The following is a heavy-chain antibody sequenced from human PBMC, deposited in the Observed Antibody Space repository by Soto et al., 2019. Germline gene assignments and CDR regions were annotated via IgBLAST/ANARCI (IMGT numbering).Heavy chain of an antibody. Sequence: SGPTLVNPTQTLTLTCTFSGFSLSNSGTGVGWIRQPPGKALEWLALIYWDDDKRYSPSLKNRLTITKDTSRNQVVLTLTNIDPVDTATYYCAHRTGVIKEFQLWGQGTLVTVSS. CDR1: GFSLSNSGTG. J-gene: IGHJ1*01. CDR3: AHRTGVIKEFQL. V-gene: IGHV2-5*02. D-gene: IGHD7-27*01. CDR2: IYWDDDK.